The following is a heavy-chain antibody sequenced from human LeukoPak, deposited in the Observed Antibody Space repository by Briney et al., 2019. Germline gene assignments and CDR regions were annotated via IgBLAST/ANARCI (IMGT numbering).Heavy chain of an antibody. Sequence: GGSLRLSCAASGFTFSSYAMSWVRQAPGKGLEWVSAISGSGGSTYYADSVKGRFTISRDNSKNTLYLQMNSLRAEDTAVYYCAKENNIWFGELLSGVDYWGQGTLVTVSS. D-gene: IGHD3-10*01. CDR2: ISGSGGST. CDR3: AKENNIWFGELLSGVDY. V-gene: IGHV3-23*01. CDR1: GFTFSSYA. J-gene: IGHJ4*02.